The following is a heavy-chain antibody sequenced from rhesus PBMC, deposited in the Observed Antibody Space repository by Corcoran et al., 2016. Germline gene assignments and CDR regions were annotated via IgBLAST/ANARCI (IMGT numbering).Heavy chain of an antibody. Sequence: LQLQESGPGLVKPSETLSVTCAVSGGSISSSYWSWIRPAPGKGLEWIGYIYGSGSSTNYNPSLKSRVTLSVDTSKNQLSLKLSSVTAADTAVYYCAAGGYGPRWGQGVLVTVSS. CDR1: GGSISSSY. J-gene: IGHJ4*01. CDR2: IYGSGSST. V-gene: IGHV4-169*01. CDR3: AAGGYGPR. D-gene: IGHD5-36*01.